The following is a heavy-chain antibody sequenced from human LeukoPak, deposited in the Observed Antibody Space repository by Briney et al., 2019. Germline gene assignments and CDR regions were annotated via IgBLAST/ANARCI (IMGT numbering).Heavy chain of an antibody. V-gene: IGHV4-59*01. J-gene: IGHJ4*02. D-gene: IGHD2-2*01. CDR2: IYYSGST. CDR3: ARMYCSSSSCYPGDY. CDR1: GGSISSYY. Sequence: SETPSLTCTVSGGSISSYYWSWIRQPPGKGLEWIGYIYYSGSTNYNPSLKSRVTISVDTSKNQFSLKLRSVTAADTAVYYCARMYCSSSSCYPGDYWGQGTLVTVSS.